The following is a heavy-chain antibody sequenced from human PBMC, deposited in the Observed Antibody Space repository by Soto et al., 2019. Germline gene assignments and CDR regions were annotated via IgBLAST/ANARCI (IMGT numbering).Heavy chain of an antibody. Sequence: ASVKVSCKASGYTFTSCGISWVRQAPGQGLEWMGWISAYNGNTNYAPRLQGRVTMTTDTSTSTAYMELRSMRSDDTAVYYCARHDSSVYTYYGMDVWGQGTTVTVSS. D-gene: IGHD3-22*01. J-gene: IGHJ6*02. CDR2: ISAYNGNT. V-gene: IGHV1-18*04. CDR1: GYTFTSCG. CDR3: ARHDSSVYTYYGMDV.